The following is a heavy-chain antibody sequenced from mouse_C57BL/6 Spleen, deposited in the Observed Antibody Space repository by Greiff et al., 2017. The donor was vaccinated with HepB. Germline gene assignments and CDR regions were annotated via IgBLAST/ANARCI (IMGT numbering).Heavy chain of an antibody. J-gene: IGHJ1*03. CDR1: GYTFTSYW. V-gene: IGHV1-55*01. Sequence: VQLQQPGAELVKPGASVKMSCKASGYTFTSYWITWVKQRPGQGLEWIGDIYPGSGSTNYNEKFKSKATLTVDTSSSTAYMQLSSLTSEDSAVYYCARLDYYGSSPYWYFDVWGTGTTVTVSS. CDR2: IYPGSGST. CDR3: ARLDYYGSSPYWYFDV. D-gene: IGHD1-1*01.